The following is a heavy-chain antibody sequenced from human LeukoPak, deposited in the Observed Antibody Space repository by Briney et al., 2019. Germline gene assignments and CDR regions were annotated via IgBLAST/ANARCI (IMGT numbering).Heavy chain of an antibody. V-gene: IGHV1-8*01. CDR2: MNPNSVNT. Sequence: GASVKVSCKASGYTFTRYDINWVRQTTGQGLEWMGWMNPNSVNTGYAQKFQGRVTMTRNTSISTAYMELSSLRSEDTAVYYCARGANRRDGYYLDYWGQGTLVTVSS. D-gene: IGHD5-24*01. J-gene: IGHJ4*02. CDR1: GYTFTRYD. CDR3: ARGANRRDGYYLDY.